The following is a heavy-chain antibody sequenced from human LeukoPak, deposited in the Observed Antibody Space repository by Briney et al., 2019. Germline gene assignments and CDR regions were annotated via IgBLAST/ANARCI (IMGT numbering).Heavy chain of an antibody. D-gene: IGHD1/OR15-1a*01. Sequence: PGGSLRLSCAAPGFTFSSYWMHWVRQAPGKGLVWVSRINSDGSSTSYADSVKGRFTISRDNAKNTLYLQMNGLRAEDTAVYYCAREGGTVYYFDYWGQGTLVTVSS. CDR1: GFTFSSYW. J-gene: IGHJ4*02. CDR2: INSDGSST. V-gene: IGHV3-74*01. CDR3: AREGGTVYYFDY.